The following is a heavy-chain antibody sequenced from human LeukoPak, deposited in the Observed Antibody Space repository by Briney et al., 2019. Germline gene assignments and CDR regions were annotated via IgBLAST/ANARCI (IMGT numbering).Heavy chain of an antibody. D-gene: IGHD6-13*01. CDR3: ASTPISNWYYFDY. Sequence: ASISSSSDYIYYAHSGKGRFTISRDNAKNSLYLQMNSLRAEDTAVYYCASTPISNWYYFDYWGQGTLVTVSS. CDR2: ISSSSDYI. V-gene: IGHV3-21*01. J-gene: IGHJ4*02.